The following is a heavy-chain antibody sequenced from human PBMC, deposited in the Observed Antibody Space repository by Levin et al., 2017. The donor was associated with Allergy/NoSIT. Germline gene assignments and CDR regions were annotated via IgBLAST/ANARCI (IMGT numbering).Heavy chain of an antibody. V-gene: IGHV3-30*18. CDR3: AKDCRAYLLLWFGATDY. Sequence: LSLTCAASGFTFSSYGMHWVRQAPGKGLEWVAVISYDGSNKYYADSVKGRFTISRDNSKNTLYLQMNSLRAEDTAVYYCAKDCRAYLLLWFGATDYWGQGTLVTVSS. D-gene: IGHD3-10*01. CDR2: ISYDGSNK. J-gene: IGHJ4*02. CDR1: GFTFSSYG.